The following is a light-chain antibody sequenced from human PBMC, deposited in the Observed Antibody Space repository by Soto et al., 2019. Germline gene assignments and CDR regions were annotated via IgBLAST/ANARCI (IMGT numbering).Light chain of an antibody. J-gene: IGLJ1*01. CDR2: SNN. CDR3: AAWDDSLNGRYV. V-gene: IGLV1-44*01. CDR1: SSNIGSNT. Sequence: SVLPQPPSASGTPGQMVTISCSGSSSNIGSNTVNWYQQLPGTAPKLLIYSNNQRPSGVPDRFSGSKSGTSASLAISGLQSEDEADYYCAAWDDSLNGRYVFGTGTKVTVL.